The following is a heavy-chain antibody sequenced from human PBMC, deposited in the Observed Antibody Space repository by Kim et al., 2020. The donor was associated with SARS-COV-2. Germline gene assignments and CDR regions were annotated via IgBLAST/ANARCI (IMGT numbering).Heavy chain of an antibody. J-gene: IGHJ4*02. CDR3: AIEGGIAAAGTGFDY. Sequence: GESLKISCKGSGYSFTSYWISWVRQMPGKGLEWMGRIDPSDSYTNYSPSFQGHVTISADKSISTAYLQWSSLKASDTAMYYCAIEGGIAAAGTGFDYWGQGTLVTVSS. CDR2: IDPSDSYT. V-gene: IGHV5-10-1*01. CDR1: GYSFTSYW. D-gene: IGHD6-13*01.